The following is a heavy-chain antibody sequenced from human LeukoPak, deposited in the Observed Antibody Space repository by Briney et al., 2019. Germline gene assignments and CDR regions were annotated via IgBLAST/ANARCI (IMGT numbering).Heavy chain of an antibody. V-gene: IGHV1-18*04. Sequence: ASVEVSCKASGYTFTSYGISWVRQATGQGLEWMGWISAYNGNTNYAQKLQGRVTMTTDTSTTTAYMELRSLRSDDTAMYYCARSTYGGIPFDIWGQGTMVTVSS. CDR3: ARSTYGGIPFDI. CDR2: ISAYNGNT. J-gene: IGHJ3*02. CDR1: GYTFTSYG. D-gene: IGHD3-10*01.